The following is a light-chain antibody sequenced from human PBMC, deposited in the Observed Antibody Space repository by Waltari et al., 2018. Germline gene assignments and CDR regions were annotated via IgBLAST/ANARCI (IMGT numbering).Light chain of an antibody. J-gene: IGKJ1*01. V-gene: IGKV2-28*01. CDR2: AAS. CDR1: QSLLHTNGHYY. Sequence: EIVMHQSPLSLSVTLGEPASISCTSSQSLLHTNGHYYLDWYLQKPGQSPQLLIYAASNRAPGVPDRFSGSGSGRDFTLTISRVEADDFGTYFCMQALQTWTFGQGTKVDMK. CDR3: MQALQTWT.